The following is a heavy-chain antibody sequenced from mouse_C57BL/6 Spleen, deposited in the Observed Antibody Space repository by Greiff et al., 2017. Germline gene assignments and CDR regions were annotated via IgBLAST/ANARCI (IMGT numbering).Heavy chain of an antibody. CDR2: IYPGDGDT. D-gene: IGHD2-4*01. CDR3: ARSGYDYDVPWFAY. V-gene: IGHV1-80*01. CDR1: GYAFSSYW. J-gene: IGHJ3*01. Sequence: QVQLQQSGAELVKPGASVKISCKASGYAFSSYWMNWVKQRPGKGLEWIGQIYPGDGDTNYNGKFKGKATLTADKSSSTAYMQLSSLTSEDSAVYVCARSGYDYDVPWFAYWGQGTLVTVSA.